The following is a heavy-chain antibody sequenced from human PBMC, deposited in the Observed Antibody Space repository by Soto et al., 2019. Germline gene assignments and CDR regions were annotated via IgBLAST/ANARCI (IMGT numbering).Heavy chain of an antibody. V-gene: IGHV4-31*03. J-gene: IGHJ5*02. D-gene: IGHD4-17*01. CDR2: IYYSGST. CDR1: GGSISSGGYY. CDR3: ARTGQDYGDYGLRFDP. Sequence: SETLSLTCTVSGGSISSGGYYWSWIRQHPGKGLEWIGYIYYSGSTYYNPSLKSRVTISVDTSKNQFSLKLSSVTAADTAVYYCARTGQDYGDYGLRFDPWGQGTLVTVSS.